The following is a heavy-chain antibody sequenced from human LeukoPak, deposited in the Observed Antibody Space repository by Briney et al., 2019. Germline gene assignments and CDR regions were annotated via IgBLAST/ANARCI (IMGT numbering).Heavy chain of an antibody. CDR3: ARDFGSGYYHYFDY. CDR1: GFTFSDYY. J-gene: IGHJ4*02. V-gene: IGHV3-11*06. D-gene: IGHD3-22*01. CDR2: ISSSSSYT. Sequence: KPGGSLRLSCAASGFTFSDYYMSWIRQAPGKGLEWVSYISSSSSYTNYADSAKGRFTISRDNAKNSLYLQMNSLRAEDTAVYYCARDFGSGYYHYFDYWGQGTLVTVSS.